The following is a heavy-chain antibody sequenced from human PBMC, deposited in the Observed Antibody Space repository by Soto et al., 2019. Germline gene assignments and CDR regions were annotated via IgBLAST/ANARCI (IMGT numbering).Heavy chain of an antibody. V-gene: IGHV1-18*01. CDR3: ARDPYHVLMVTAPNLYGMDV. CDR2: ISTYNGNT. Sequence: QVQLVQSGAEVKKPGASVKVSCKASGYTFTTYDISWVRQAPGQGLEWMGRISTYNGNTNYPQSLQGRLTMTTDTSTTPAYMCLSSLRSDDTAVYYCARDPYHVLMVTAPNLYGMDVWGQGTTVTVSS. D-gene: IGHD2-8*01. CDR1: GYTFTTYD. J-gene: IGHJ6*02.